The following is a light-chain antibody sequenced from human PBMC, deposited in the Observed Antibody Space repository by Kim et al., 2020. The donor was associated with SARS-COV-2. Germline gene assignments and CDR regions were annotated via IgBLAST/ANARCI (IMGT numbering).Light chain of an antibody. Sequence: EIVLTQSPATLSLSPGERATLSCRASQSVSNYLAWYQQKPAQAPRLLIYDASKRATGIPARFSGSGSGTDFTLTISSLEPEDLAVYYCQYGINFGQRTRLEIK. CDR2: DAS. V-gene: IGKV3-11*01. CDR1: QSVSNY. J-gene: IGKJ5*01. CDR3: QYGIN.